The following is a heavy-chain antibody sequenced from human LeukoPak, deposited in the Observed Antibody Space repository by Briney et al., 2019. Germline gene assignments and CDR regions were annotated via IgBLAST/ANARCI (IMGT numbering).Heavy chain of an antibody. D-gene: IGHD3-3*01. CDR1: GYTFTSYY. J-gene: IGHJ6*04. Sequence: ASVKVSCKASGYTFTSYYMHWVRQAPGQGLEWMGIINPSGGSTSYAQKFQGRVTMTRDTSTSTVYMELSSLRSEDTAVCYCASGIFGYSREDYYYYGMDVWGKGTTVTVSS. CDR2: INPSGGST. V-gene: IGHV1-46*01. CDR3: ASGIFGYSREDYYYYGMDV.